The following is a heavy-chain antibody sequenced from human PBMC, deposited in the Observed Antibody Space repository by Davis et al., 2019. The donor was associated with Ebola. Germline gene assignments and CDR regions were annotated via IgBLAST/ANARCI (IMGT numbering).Heavy chain of an antibody. CDR2: ISGSGGST. V-gene: IGHV3-23*01. CDR1: GFTFSSYA. Sequence: PGGSLRLSCAASGFTFSSYAMSWVRQAPGKGLEWVSAISGSGGSTYYADSVKGRFTISRDNSKNTLYLQMNSLRAADTAVYHCARDARAVAGTSDYWGQGTLVTVSS. CDR3: ARDARAVAGTSDY. D-gene: IGHD6-19*01. J-gene: IGHJ4*02.